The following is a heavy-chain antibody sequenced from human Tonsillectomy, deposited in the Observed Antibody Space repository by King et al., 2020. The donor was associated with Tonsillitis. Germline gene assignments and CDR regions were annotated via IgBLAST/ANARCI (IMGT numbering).Heavy chain of an antibody. J-gene: IGHJ4*02. CDR2: IIPMFATV. Sequence: QLVQSGAEVKKPGSSVKVSCKASGGTFNSYVFGWVRQAPGQGLEWMGGIIPMFATVHYAQEFQGRVTLTADESTSTAYMELSSLTSEDTAVYFCASLGDGYKYDYWGQGTLVTVSS. D-gene: IGHD5-24*01. CDR3: ASLGDGYKYDY. V-gene: IGHV1-69*12. CDR1: GGTFNSYV.